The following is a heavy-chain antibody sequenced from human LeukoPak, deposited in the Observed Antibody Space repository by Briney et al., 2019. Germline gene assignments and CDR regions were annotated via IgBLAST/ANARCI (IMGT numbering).Heavy chain of an antibody. CDR3: ARDLSLCSGSNCFYYFDS. D-gene: IGHD3-22*01. CDR2: TYYGSEWFH. V-gene: IGHV6-1*01. Sequence: SQTLSLPCAISGQTVSSEHAAWNWIRQSPSRGLEWLGRTYYGSEWFHDYAVSVRGRININADTSKNQFSLQLNSVTPEDTAVYYCARDLSLCSGSNCFYYFDSWGQGTLVTVSS. J-gene: IGHJ4*02. CDR1: GQTVSSEHAA.